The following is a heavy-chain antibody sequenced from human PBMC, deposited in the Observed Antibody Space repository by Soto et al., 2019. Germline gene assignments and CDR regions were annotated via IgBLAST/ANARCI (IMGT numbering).Heavy chain of an antibody. CDR2: ISYDGSKK. V-gene: IGHV3-30*18. Sequence: GGSLRLSCATSGFAFSNYGMHWVRQAPGKGLEWVAVISYDGSKKYYADSVKGRFTISRDNSKNTLYLQMNSLRAEDTAVYYCAKDNWGYSYWGQGTLVTVSS. J-gene: IGHJ4*02. D-gene: IGHD7-27*01. CDR1: GFAFSNYG. CDR3: AKDNWGYSY.